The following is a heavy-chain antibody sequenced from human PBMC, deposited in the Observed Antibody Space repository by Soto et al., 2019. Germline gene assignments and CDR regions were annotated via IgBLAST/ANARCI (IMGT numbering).Heavy chain of an antibody. Sequence: PEETLSLTCTVSGGSISSYYWSWIRQPPGKGLEWIGYIYYSGSTNYNPSLKSRVTISVDTSRNQFSLKLSSVTAADTAVYYCARDSPGGGYDFDYWGQGTLVTVSS. J-gene: IGHJ4*02. V-gene: IGHV4-59*01. CDR2: IYYSGST. CDR1: GGSISSYY. CDR3: ARDSPGGGYDFDY. D-gene: IGHD5-12*01.